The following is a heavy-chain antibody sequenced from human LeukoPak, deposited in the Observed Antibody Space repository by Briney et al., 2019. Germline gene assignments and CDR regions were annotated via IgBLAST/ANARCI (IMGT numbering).Heavy chain of an antibody. D-gene: IGHD3-16*01. V-gene: IGHV3-66*02. CDR1: GFTVSNNY. Sequence: GGSLRLSCAASGFTVSNNYMSWVRQAPGKGLEWVSVIYSSDNTYYVESVKGRFTISRDNSKNTLFLQMNRLRAEDTAVYYCAGRRVLDASFDYWGQGTLVTVSS. CDR2: IYSSDNT. CDR3: AGRRVLDASFDY. J-gene: IGHJ4*02.